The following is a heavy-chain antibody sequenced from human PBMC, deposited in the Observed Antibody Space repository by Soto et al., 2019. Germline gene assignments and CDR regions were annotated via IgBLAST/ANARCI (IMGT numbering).Heavy chain of an antibody. D-gene: IGHD3-10*01. V-gene: IGHV3-74*01. Sequence: GGSLRLSCAVSGFTITNYWMHWVRQAPGKGLVWVSRIDSDGSTTRYADSVKGRFTISRDNAKNTLYLEMNSLRAEDTAVYYCATRQSRGYYYYMDVWGKGTTVTVSS. J-gene: IGHJ6*03. CDR2: IDSDGSTT. CDR3: ATRQSRGYYYYMDV. CDR1: GFTITNYW.